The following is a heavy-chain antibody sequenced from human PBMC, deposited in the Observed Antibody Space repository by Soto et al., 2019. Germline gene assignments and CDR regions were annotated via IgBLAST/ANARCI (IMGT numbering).Heavy chain of an antibody. Sequence: LSLTCAASGFTFSSYSMNWVRQAPGKGLEWVSYISSSSSTIYYADSVKGRFTISRDNAKNSLYLQMNSLRAEDTAVYYCARGDGYDFWSGYSTDYYFDYWGQGTLVTVSS. CDR3: ARGDGYDFWSGYSTDYYFDY. J-gene: IGHJ4*02. CDR2: ISSSSSTI. CDR1: GFTFSSYS. D-gene: IGHD3-3*01. V-gene: IGHV3-48*01.